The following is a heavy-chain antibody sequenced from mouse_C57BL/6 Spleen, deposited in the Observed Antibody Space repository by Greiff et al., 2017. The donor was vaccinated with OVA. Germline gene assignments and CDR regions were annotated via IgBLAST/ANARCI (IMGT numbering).Heavy chain of an antibody. V-gene: IGHV1-81*01. Sequence: VQLQQPGAELVRPGASVKLSCKASGYTFTSYGISWVKQRTGQGLEWIGEIYPRSGNTYYNEKFKGKATLTADKSSSTAYMELRSLTSEDSAVYFCARGVAAQATESAMDYWGQGTSVTVSS. J-gene: IGHJ4*01. CDR3: ARGVAAQATESAMDY. D-gene: IGHD3-2*02. CDR2: IYPRSGNT. CDR1: GYTFTSYG.